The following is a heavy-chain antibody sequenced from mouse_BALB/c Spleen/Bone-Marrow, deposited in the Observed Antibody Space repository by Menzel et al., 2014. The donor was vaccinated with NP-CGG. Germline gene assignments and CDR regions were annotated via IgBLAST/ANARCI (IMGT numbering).Heavy chain of an antibody. CDR1: GFTFTDYY. CDR3: ARDRGGLLFDY. CDR2: IRNKANGYTT. J-gene: IGHJ2*01. V-gene: IGHV7-3*02. D-gene: IGHD1-1*01. Sequence: EVKLMESGGGLVQPGGSLRLSCATSGFTFTDYYMNWVRQPPGKALEWLGFIRNKANGYTTEYSASVKGRFTISRDNSQSILYLQMNTLRAEDSATYYCARDRGGLLFDYWGQGTTLTVSP.